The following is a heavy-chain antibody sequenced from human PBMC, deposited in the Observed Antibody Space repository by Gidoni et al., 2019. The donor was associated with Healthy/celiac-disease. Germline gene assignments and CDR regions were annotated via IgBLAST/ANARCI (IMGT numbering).Heavy chain of an antibody. V-gene: IGHV4-59*01. Sequence: QMQLQESGPGLLKPSETLSLTCTVSGASITTYYWTWIRQPPGKGLEWIGYIYYSESGNYNPSLKSRVTISVDTSKNHFSLKLTSVTAADTAVYYCARDGGDNTPYWFDPWGQGTLVTVSS. CDR3: ARDGGDNTPYWFDP. CDR2: IYYSESG. CDR1: GASITTYY. J-gene: IGHJ5*02. D-gene: IGHD2-21*02.